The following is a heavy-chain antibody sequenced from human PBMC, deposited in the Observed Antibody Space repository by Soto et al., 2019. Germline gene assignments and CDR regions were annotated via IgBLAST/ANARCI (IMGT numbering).Heavy chain of an antibody. J-gene: IGHJ4*02. CDR3: ASHPRDSSGYWYYFDY. CDR2: ISYDGSNK. CDR1: GFTFSSYA. Sequence: GGSLRLSCAASGFTFSSYAMHWVRQAPGKGLEWVAVISYDGSNKYYADSVKGRFTISRDNAKSSLYLQMNSLRAEDTAVYYCASHPRDSSGYWYYFDYWGQGTLVTVSS. D-gene: IGHD3-22*01. V-gene: IGHV3-30-3*01.